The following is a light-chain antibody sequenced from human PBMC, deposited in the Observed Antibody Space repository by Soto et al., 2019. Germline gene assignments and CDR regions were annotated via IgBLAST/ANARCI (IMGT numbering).Light chain of an antibody. V-gene: IGKV3-15*01. CDR2: GAS. CDR3: QQYNSWPIT. Sequence: EIVMTQSPATLSVSPGESATISCRASQSVSSNLAWYQQKPGQAPRLLIYGASSRATGIPARFSGSGSGTDFTLTISSLQSEDFAVYYCQQYNSWPITFGQGTRLEIK. CDR1: QSVSSN. J-gene: IGKJ5*01.